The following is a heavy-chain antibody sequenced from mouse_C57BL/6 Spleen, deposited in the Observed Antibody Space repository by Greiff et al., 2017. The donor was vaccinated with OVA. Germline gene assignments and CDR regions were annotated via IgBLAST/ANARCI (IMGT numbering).Heavy chain of an antibody. Sequence: DVQLVESGGGLVKPGGSLKLSCAASGFTFSSYAMSWVRQTPEKRLEWVATISAGGSYTYYPDSVKGRVTMSRENAYSTLYLQLSRLTSEDTAMYFCARAGSGSIDYWGQGTLVTVS. V-gene: IGHV5-4*01. J-gene: IGHJ4*01. CDR1: GFTFSSYA. CDR2: ISAGGSYT. D-gene: IGHD1-1*01. CDR3: ARAGSGSIDY.